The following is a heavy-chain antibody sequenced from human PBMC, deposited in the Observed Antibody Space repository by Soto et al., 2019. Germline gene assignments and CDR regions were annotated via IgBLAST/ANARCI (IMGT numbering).Heavy chain of an antibody. D-gene: IGHD3-3*01. J-gene: IGHJ4*02. V-gene: IGHV1-69*06. CDR2: IIPIFGTA. CDR1: GGTFSSYA. CDR3: AILRITIFGVVGGNDY. Sequence: ASVKVSCKASGGTFSSYAISWVRQAPGQGLEWMGGIIPIFGTANYAQKFQGRVTITADKSTSTAYMELSSLRSEDTAVYYCAILRITIFGVVGGNDYWGQGTLVTVSS.